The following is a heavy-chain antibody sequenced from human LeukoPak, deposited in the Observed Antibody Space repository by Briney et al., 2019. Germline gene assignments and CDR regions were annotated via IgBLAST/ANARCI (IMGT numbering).Heavy chain of an antibody. CDR3: ARNPNWNYEGSWFDP. CDR2: IYTSGST. V-gene: IGHV4-61*02. CDR1: GGSISSGSYY. D-gene: IGHD1-7*01. Sequence: SETLSLTCTVSGGSISSGSYYWSWIRQPAGKGLEWIGRIYTSGSTNYNPSLKSRVTISVDTSKNQFSLELSSVTAADTAVYYCARNPNWNYEGSWFDPWGQGTLVTVSS. J-gene: IGHJ5*02.